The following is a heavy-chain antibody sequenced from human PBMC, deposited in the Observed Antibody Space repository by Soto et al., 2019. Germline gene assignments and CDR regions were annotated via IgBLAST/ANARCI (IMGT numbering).Heavy chain of an antibody. J-gene: IGHJ6*03. Sequence: GGSLRLSCTASGFTFGDYAMSWFRQAPGKGLEWVGFIRSKAYGGTTEYAASVKGRFTISRDDSKSIAYLQMNSLKTEDTAVYYCTRFVGDFLEWLLPHTSYYYMDVWGKATTVTVSS. CDR2: IRSKAYGGTT. CDR1: GFTFGDYA. D-gene: IGHD3-3*01. V-gene: IGHV3-49*03. CDR3: TRFVGDFLEWLLPHTSYYYMDV.